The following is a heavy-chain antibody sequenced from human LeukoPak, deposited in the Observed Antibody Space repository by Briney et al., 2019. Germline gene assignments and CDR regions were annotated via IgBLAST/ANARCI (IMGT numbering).Heavy chain of an antibody. CDR3: AASQSYCGGDCYSGDAFDI. CDR1: GYTFTGYY. D-gene: IGHD2-21*01. CDR2: INPNSGGT. J-gene: IGHJ3*02. Sequence: ASVKVSCKASGYTFTGYYMHWVRQAPGQGLEWMGWINPNSGGTNYAQKFQGRVAMTGDTSISTAYMELSRLRSDDTAVYYCAASQSYCGGDCYSGDAFDIWGQGTMVTVSS. V-gene: IGHV1-2*02.